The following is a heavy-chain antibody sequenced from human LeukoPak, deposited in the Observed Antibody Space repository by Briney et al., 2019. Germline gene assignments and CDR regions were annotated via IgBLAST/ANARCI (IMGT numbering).Heavy chain of an antibody. CDR1: GGSISSSSYY. CDR2: IYYSGST. J-gene: IGHJ5*02. CDR3: ARDLAYYYDSSGYPARWFDP. D-gene: IGHD3-22*01. V-gene: IGHV4-39*07. Sequence: PSETLSLTCTVSGGSISSSSYYWGWIRQPPGKGLEWIGSIYYSGSTYYNPSLKSRVTISVDTSKNQFSLKLSSVTAADTAVYYCARDLAYYYDSSGYPARWFDPWGQGTLVTVSS.